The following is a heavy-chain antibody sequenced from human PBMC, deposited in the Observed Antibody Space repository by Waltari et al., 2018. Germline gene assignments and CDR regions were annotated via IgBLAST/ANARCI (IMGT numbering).Heavy chain of an antibody. D-gene: IGHD4-17*01. CDR1: GGYISTNYW. CDR2: IYHGGTT. Sequence: QVQLQESGPGLVTPSGPLSLTCGVSGGYISTNYWWSWVRQSPVKGLEWLGEIYHGGTTNYNPSLRSRVTMSVDKSKNQFSLRLSSVTAADTAIYYCARYVYGAYFIDYWGQGILVTVSS. V-gene: IGHV4-4*02. CDR3: ARYVYGAYFIDY. J-gene: IGHJ4*02.